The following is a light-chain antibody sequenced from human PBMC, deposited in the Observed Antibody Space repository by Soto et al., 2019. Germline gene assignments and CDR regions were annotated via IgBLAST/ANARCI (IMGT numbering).Light chain of an antibody. J-gene: IGKJ4*02. V-gene: IGKV3-11*01. CDR3: QQRNNWPLT. Sequence: ETVLTQSPATMCLSXGERATLFCRARLRISTSLAWYQQKPGPAPRVXXYEALNRAHGSPARFSGSGSGTAFTPTISSREPEDFAVYYCQQRNNWPLTFGGGTKVDIK. CDR2: EAL. CDR1: LRISTS.